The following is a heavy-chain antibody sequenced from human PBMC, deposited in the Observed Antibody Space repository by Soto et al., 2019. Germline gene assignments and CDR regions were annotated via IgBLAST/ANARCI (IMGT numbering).Heavy chain of an antibody. CDR2: VSNSGAT. Sequence: EPRSLTWTDADDFMSRSYYSWVRQPAGKGLEWIGCVSNSGATNSNTSLESRLTMSVDTSKKQLSLKLTSLTSADTAVYFCARADYEILTGSYAMDVWGQGTTVTVSS. CDR1: DDFMSRSY. CDR3: ARADYEILTGSYAMDV. V-gene: IGHV4-4*07. J-gene: IGHJ6*02. D-gene: IGHD3-9*01.